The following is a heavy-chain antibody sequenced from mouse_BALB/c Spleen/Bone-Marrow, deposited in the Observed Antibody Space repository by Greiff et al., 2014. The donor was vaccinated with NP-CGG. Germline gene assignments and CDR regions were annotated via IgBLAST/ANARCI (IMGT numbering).Heavy chain of an antibody. J-gene: IGHJ1*01. V-gene: IGHV1-7*01. Sequence: QVQLKQSGAELAKPGASVKMSCKASGYTFTTYWIHWVKQRPGQGLEWMGYTNPSTGNTEYNQKFRDRATLTADKSSSTPYMQLSSLTSEDSAVYYCARGLRDWYFDVWGAGTTVTVSS. D-gene: IGHD2-4*01. CDR1: GYTFTTYW. CDR2: TNPSTGNT. CDR3: ARGLRDWYFDV.